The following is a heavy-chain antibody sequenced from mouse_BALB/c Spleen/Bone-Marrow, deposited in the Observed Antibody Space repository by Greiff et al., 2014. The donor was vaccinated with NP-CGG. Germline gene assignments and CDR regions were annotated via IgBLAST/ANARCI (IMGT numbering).Heavy chain of an antibody. CDR2: FNPSTGYT. CDR3: AREGYYGSLFAY. CDR1: GYTFTSYW. Sequence: QVQLQQSGAELAKPGASVKMSCKASGYTFTSYWMHWVKQRPGQGLDWIGYFNPSTGYTEYNQKFKDKATLTADKSSSTAYMQLSSLTSEDSAVYYCAREGYYGSLFAYWGQGTLVTVSA. J-gene: IGHJ3*01. D-gene: IGHD1-1*01. V-gene: IGHV1-7*01.